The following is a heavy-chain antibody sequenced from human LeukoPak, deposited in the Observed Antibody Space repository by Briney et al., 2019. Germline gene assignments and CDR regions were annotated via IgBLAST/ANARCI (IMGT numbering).Heavy chain of an antibody. CDR3: ARHAQYSSAFSDFDY. V-gene: IGHV5-51*01. J-gene: IGHJ4*02. CDR1: GYSFPSYW. CDR2: IYPGDSDT. D-gene: IGHD6-19*01. Sequence: GESLKISCQGSGYSFPSYWIGWVRQMPGKGLEWMGIIYPGDSDTRYSPSFRGQVTISADRSTATAYLQWSSLKASDTAMYYCARHAQYSSAFSDFDYWGQGTLVTVSS.